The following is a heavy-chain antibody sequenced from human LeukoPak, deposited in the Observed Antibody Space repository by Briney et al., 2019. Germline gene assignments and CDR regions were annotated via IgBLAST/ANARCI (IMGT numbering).Heavy chain of an antibody. D-gene: IGHD1-26*01. Sequence: GGSLRLSCAASGFTFSSYAMSWVRQAPGKGLEWVSDISGSGGSTYYADSVKGRFTISRDNSKNTLYLQMNSLRAEDTAVYYCAIQWELQSGFDYWGQGTLVTVSS. CDR3: AIQWELQSGFDY. CDR1: GFTFSSYA. V-gene: IGHV3-23*01. CDR2: ISGSGGST. J-gene: IGHJ4*02.